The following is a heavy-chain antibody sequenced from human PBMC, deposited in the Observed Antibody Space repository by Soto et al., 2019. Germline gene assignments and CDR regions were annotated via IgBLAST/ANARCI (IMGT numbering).Heavy chain of an antibody. V-gene: IGHV3-33*01. J-gene: IGHJ5*02. Sequence: SLRLSCPPSGFTFSIYGMHRLRQAPGKGLEWVAVIWYDGSNKYYADSVKGRFTISRDNSKNTLYLQMNSLRAEDTAVYYCAREEWELHWFDPWGQGT. CDR2: IWYDGSNK. CDR3: AREEWELHWFDP. D-gene: IGHD1-26*01. CDR1: GFTFSIYG.